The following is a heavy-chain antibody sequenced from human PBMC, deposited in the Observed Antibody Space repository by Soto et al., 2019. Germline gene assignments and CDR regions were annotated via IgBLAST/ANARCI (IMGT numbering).Heavy chain of an antibody. J-gene: IGHJ3*02. CDR2: FDPEDGET. V-gene: IGHV1-24*01. CDR1: GYTLTELS. CDR3: ATLPSGPITGTDDAFDI. Sequence: ASVKVSCKVSGYTLTELSMHWVRQAPGKGLEWMGGFDPEDGETIYAQKFQGRVTMTEDTSTDTAYMELSSLRSEDTAVYYCATLPSGPITGTDDAFDIWGQGTMVTVSS. D-gene: IGHD1-7*01.